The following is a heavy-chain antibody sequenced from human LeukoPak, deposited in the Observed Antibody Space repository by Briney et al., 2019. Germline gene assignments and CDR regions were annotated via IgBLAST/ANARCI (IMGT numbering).Heavy chain of an antibody. CDR1: GFTFSSYE. D-gene: IGHD3-22*01. CDR2: ISSSGSTI. Sequence: GGSLRLSCAASGFTFSSYEMNWVRQAPGKGLEWVSYISSSGSTIYYADSVKGRFTISRDNAKNSLYLQMNSLRAEDTAVYYCARDHYYDSSGYPVNAFDIWGQGTMVTVSS. J-gene: IGHJ3*02. CDR3: ARDHYYDSSGYPVNAFDI. V-gene: IGHV3-48*03.